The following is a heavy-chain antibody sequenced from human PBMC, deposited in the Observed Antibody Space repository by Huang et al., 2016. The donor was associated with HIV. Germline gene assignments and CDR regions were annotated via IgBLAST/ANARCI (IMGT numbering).Heavy chain of an antibody. D-gene: IGHD6-13*01. Sequence: QVQLVESGGGVVQPGRSLRLSCAASGFTFSIYGMHWVRPAPGKGLEGVALISYDGTAKYYADSVKGRFTISRDNSKNTLYLQMNSLRIEDTAVYYCAKDFQAATGGNTFDYWGQGALVTVSS. J-gene: IGHJ4*02. CDR2: ISYDGTAK. V-gene: IGHV3-30*18. CDR1: GFTFSIYG. CDR3: AKDFQAATGGNTFDY.